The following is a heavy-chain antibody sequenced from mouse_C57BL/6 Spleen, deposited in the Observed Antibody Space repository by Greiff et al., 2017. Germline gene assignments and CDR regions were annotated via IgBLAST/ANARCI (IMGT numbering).Heavy chain of an antibody. D-gene: IGHD2-4*01. V-gene: IGHV1-7*01. CDR2: INPSSGYT. Sequence: QVQLQQPGAELVMPGASVKLSCKASGYTFTSYWMHWVKQRPGQGLEWIGYINPSSGYTKYNQKFKDKATLTADKSSSTAYMQLSSLTSEDSSVYYCARHDYDVRFAYWGQGTLVTVSA. J-gene: IGHJ3*01. CDR3: ARHDYDVRFAY. CDR1: GYTFTSYW.